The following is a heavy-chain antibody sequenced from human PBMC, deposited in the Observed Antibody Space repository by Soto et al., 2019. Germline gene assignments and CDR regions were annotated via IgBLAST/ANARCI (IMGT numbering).Heavy chain of an antibody. D-gene: IGHD3-10*01. J-gene: IGHJ6*02. CDR1: GFTFSNAW. Sequence: GGSLRLSCAASGFTFSNAWMNWVRQAPGKGLEWVGRIKSKTDGGTTDYAAPVKDRFTISRDDSKNTLYLQMNSLKTEDTAVYYCTTDTAMVRGVITHYGMDVWGQGTTVTVSS. CDR3: TTDTAMVRGVITHYGMDV. V-gene: IGHV3-15*07. CDR2: IKSKTDGGTT.